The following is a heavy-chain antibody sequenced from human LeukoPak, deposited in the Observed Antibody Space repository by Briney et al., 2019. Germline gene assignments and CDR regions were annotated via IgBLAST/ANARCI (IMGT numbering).Heavy chain of an antibody. D-gene: IGHD4-17*01. V-gene: IGHV4-39*01. CDR2: IYYSGST. J-gene: IGHJ1*01. CDR3: ASRGHYGAHEYFQH. CDR1: GGSISSSSYY. Sequence: PSETLSLTCTVSGGSISSSSYYWGWIRQPPGKGLEWIGSIYYSGSTYYNPSLKSRVTISVDTSKNQFSLKLSSVTAADTAVYYCASRGHYGAHEYFQHWGQGTLVTVSS.